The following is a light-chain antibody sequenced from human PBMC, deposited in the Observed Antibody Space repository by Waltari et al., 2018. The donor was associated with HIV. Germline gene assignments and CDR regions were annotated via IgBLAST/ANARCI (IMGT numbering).Light chain of an antibody. Sequence: QSVLTHPPSASRTPGQRVTIPCSCSISHIGSNLLNWYQPLPGTAPKPLTYNNKQRPSGVPDRFSGSTSGTSASLAISGLQSEDEADYYCAAWDDSLNGVIFGGGTKLTVL. V-gene: IGLV1-44*01. CDR2: NNK. J-gene: IGLJ2*01. CDR3: AAWDDSLNGVI. CDR1: ISHIGSNL.